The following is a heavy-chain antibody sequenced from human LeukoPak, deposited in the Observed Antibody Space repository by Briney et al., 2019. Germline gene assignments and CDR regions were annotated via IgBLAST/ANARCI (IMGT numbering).Heavy chain of an antibody. Sequence: SQTLSLTCTVSGGSISSGGNYWSWIRPHPGKGLEWIGYIYYSGNTQHNPSLKSRITISIDTSKSQFSLKLSSVTAADTAVYYCAREKTAYYYDSSGYSEGAFDIWGQGTMVTVSS. J-gene: IGHJ3*02. D-gene: IGHD3-22*01. CDR3: AREKTAYYYDSSGYSEGAFDI. V-gene: IGHV4-31*03. CDR1: GGSISSGGNY. CDR2: IYYSGNT.